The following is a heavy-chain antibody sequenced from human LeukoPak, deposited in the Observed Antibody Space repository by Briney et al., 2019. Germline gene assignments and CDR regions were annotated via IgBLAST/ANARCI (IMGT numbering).Heavy chain of an antibody. Sequence: SVKVSCKASGGTFSSHAISWVRQAPGQGLEWMGRIIPIFGTANYAQKFQGRVTITTDESTSTAYMELSSLRSEDTAVYYCAREMATRPTFDYWGQGTLVTVSS. V-gene: IGHV1-69*05. D-gene: IGHD5-24*01. CDR3: AREMATRPTFDY. CDR1: GGTFSSHA. CDR2: IIPIFGTA. J-gene: IGHJ4*02.